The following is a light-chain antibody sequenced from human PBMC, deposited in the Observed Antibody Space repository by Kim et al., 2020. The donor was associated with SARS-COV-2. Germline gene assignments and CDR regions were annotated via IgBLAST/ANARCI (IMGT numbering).Light chain of an antibody. CDR3: QVWDTSTYHVV. CDR2: YDY. Sequence: SYELTQPPSVSVAPGRTATIACGGNNIGGKSVNWYQQKPGQAPVLVIYYDYSRPSGIPERISASNSGNTATLTISWVEAGDEADYYCQVWDTSTYHVVFG. CDR1: NIGGKS. V-gene: IGLV3-21*04. J-gene: IGLJ2*01.